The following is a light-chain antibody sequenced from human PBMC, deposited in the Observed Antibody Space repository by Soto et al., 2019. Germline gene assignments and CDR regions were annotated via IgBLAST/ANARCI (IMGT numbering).Light chain of an antibody. CDR2: GAS. V-gene: IGKV3-15*01. J-gene: IGKJ3*01. CDR1: QSVSSN. Sequence: EIVMTQSPATLSVSPGDTATLSCRANQSVSSNLAWYQQKPGQAPRLLIYGASSRATGIPARFSGSGSGTEFTRTISRLQSEDFAVYYCQQYNNWPRIFTFGPGTKVDIK. CDR3: QQYNNWPRIFT.